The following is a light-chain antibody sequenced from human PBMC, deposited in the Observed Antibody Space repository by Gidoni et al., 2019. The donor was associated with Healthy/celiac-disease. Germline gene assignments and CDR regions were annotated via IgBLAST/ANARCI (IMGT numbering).Light chain of an antibody. V-gene: IGKV4-1*01. Sequence: DIVMTQSPDSLAVSLGERATINCKSSQSVLYSSNNKNYLAWYQQKPGQPPKLLIYWASTRESGVPDRFSGSGSGTDFTLTISSLQAEDVAVYYCQQYYSTAFTFXPXTKVEIK. CDR3: QQYYSTAFT. CDR1: QSVLYSSNNKNY. J-gene: IGKJ3*01. CDR2: WAS.